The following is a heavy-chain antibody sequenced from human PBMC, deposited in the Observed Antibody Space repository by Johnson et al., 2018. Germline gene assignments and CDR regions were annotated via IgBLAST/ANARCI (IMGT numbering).Heavy chain of an antibody. J-gene: IGHJ5*02. D-gene: IGHD2-15*01. CDR3: TRATLYCSGGSCFNWFDP. V-gene: IGHV3-30*03. Sequence: QVQLVQSGGGVVQPGRSLRLSCAASGFTFSSYGMHWVRQAPGKGLEWVAVISYDGGNEYYADSVKGRFTISRDNSKNTLYLKMNSLQADDSAEFYCTRATLYCSGGSCFNWFDPGGQGTLVTVSS. CDR2: ISYDGGNE. CDR1: GFTFSSYG.